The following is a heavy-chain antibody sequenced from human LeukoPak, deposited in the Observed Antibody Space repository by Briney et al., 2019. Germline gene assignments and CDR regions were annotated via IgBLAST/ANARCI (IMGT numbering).Heavy chain of an antibody. CDR2: IYPGDSDT. Sequence: GESLKISCKGSGYSFTSYWIGWVRQMPGKGLEWMGIIYPGDSDTRYSPSFQGQVTISADKSISTAYLQWSSLKASDTAMYYCARHGIRDYVYNWFDPWGQGTLVTVSS. J-gene: IGHJ5*02. D-gene: IGHD3-16*01. CDR1: GYSFTSYW. CDR3: ARHGIRDYVYNWFDP. V-gene: IGHV5-51*01.